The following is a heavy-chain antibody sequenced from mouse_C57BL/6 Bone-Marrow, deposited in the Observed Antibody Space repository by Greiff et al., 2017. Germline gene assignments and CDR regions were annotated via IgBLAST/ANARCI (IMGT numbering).Heavy chain of an antibody. CDR2: MHPNGGSP. CDR1: GYTFTNYW. V-gene: IGHV1-64*01. CDR3: AGSYDYDDDSMDY. Sequence: QVQLQQPGAELVKPGASVKLSCKASGYTFTNYWMHWVKQRPGQGLEWIGMMHPNGGSPDYNEKFKSEATLSVDKSSRAAYMELSSLTSEDSAVYEGAGSYDYDDDSMDYWGQGTSVTVSA. D-gene: IGHD2-4*01. J-gene: IGHJ4*01.